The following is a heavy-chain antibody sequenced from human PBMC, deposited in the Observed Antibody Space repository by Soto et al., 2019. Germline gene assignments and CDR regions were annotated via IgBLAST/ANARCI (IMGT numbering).Heavy chain of an antibody. CDR2: IDPSDSYT. V-gene: IGHV5-10-1*01. J-gene: IGHJ6*02. CDR3: ASPRYCSGGSCYYYGMDV. D-gene: IGHD2-15*01. Sequence: GESLKISCKGSGYSFTSHWISWVRQMPGKGLEWMGRIDPSDSYTNYSPSFQGHVTISADKSISTAYLQWSSLKASDTAMYYCASPRYCSGGSCYYYGMDVWGQGTTVTVSS. CDR1: GYSFTSHW.